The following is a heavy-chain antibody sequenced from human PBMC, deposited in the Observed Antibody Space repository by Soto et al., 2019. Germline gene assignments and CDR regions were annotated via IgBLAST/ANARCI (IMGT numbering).Heavy chain of an antibody. D-gene: IGHD5-18*01. J-gene: IGHJ6*02. CDR1: GFTFSTYA. CDR3: AKDGGGYNYGYVMLDKYYYGMDV. V-gene: IGHV3-30-3*01. CDR2: ISYDGTNK. Sequence: QVQLVESGGGVVQPGRSLRLSCAASGFTFSTYAMHWVRQAPGKGLEWVAVISYDGTNKYYADSVRGRFIISRDNSKNALFLPMNSLRAEDAAVYYCAKDGGGYNYGYVMLDKYYYGMDVWGQGTTVTVSS.